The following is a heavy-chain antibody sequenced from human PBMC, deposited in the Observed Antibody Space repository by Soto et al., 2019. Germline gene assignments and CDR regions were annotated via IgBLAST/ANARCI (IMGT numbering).Heavy chain of an antibody. V-gene: IGHV3-33*01. CDR1: GFTFSSYG. Sequence: GGSLRLSCAASGFTFSSYGMHWVRQAPGKGLEWVAVIWYDGSNKYYADSVKGRFTISRDNCKNTLYLQMNSLRAEDTAVYYCARDEGSGWHFDYWGQGTLVTVSS. CDR3: ARDEGSGWHFDY. J-gene: IGHJ4*02. D-gene: IGHD6-19*01. CDR2: IWYDGSNK.